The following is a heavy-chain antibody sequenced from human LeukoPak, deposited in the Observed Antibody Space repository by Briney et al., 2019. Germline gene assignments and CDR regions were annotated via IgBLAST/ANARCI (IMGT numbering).Heavy chain of an antibody. CDR1: GGSVSKYY. J-gene: IGHJ4*02. D-gene: IGHD3-3*01. CDR2: IYYTGST. CDR3: ARGGFWSGYYTPFDY. Sequence: SETLSLTCTVSGGSVSKYYWSWIRQSPGKGLEWIGYIYYTGSTNYNPSLKSRVTISVDTSKNQFSLKLSSVTAADTAVYYCARGGFWSGYYTPFDYWGQGTLVTVSS. V-gene: IGHV4-59*02.